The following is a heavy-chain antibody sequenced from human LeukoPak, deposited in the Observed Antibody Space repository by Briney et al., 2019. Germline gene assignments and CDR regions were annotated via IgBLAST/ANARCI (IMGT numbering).Heavy chain of an antibody. J-gene: IGHJ4*02. V-gene: IGHV4-59*08. CDR1: GGSISSYY. CDR3: ARTTRYYDSSGCFDF. CDR2: IYYSGST. Sequence: PSETLSLTCTVSGGSISSYYWSWIRQPPGKGLEWIAYIYYSGSTNYNPSLKSRVTISVDTSKNQFSLKLSSVTAADTAVYYGARTTRYYDSSGCFDFWGQGTLVTVSS. D-gene: IGHD3-22*01.